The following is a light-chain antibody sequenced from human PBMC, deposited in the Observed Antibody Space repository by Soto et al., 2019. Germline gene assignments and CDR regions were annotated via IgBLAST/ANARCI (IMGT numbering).Light chain of an antibody. J-gene: IGKJ1*01. CDR3: QQYVNSPRT. Sequence: EIVLTQSPGTLSLSPGERATLSCRASQSVSSSYLAWYQQKPGQAPRLLIYGASSRATGIPDRFSGRGSGTDFTLTISRLEPEDFAVYYCQQYVNSPRTFGQGTKVEIK. CDR2: GAS. V-gene: IGKV3-20*01. CDR1: QSVSSSY.